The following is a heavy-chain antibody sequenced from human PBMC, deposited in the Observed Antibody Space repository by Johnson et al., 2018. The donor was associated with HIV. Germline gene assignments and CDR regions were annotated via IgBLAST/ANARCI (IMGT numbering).Heavy chain of an antibody. D-gene: IGHD3-3*01. Sequence: MQLVESGGGLVQPGGSLRLSCAASGFTVSSNYMSWVRHAPGKGLEWVSYISSSGSTIYYADSVKGRFTISRDNSKNTLYLQMNRLRVEDTAVYYCARDVTIFGVVMDAFDIWGQGTMVTVSS. CDR1: GFTVSSNY. CDR2: ISSSGSTI. V-gene: IGHV3-48*01. CDR3: ARDVTIFGVVMDAFDI. J-gene: IGHJ3*02.